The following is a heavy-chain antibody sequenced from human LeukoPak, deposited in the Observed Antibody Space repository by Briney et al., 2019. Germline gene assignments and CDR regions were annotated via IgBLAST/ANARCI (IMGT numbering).Heavy chain of an antibody. CDR2: INPNSGGA. V-gene: IGHV1-2*02. D-gene: IGHD6-6*01. CDR1: GYTFTDYY. J-gene: IGHJ4*02. Sequence: GASVTVSCKASGYTFTDYYMHWVRQAPGQGLEWMGWINPNSGGANFAQKFQGRVAMTRDTSISTACMELGSLRSDDTAVYYCARARWQLVPYFDSWGQGTLVTVSS. CDR3: ARARWQLVPYFDS.